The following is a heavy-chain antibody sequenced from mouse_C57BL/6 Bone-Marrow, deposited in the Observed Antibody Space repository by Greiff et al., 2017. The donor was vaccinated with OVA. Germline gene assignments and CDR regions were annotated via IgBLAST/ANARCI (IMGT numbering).Heavy chain of an antibody. Sequence: QVQLKESGPGISQPSQTLSLTCSFSGFSLSTFGMGVGWIRQPSGKGLEWPAHIWWDDDKYYNPALKSRLTIAKDTSKKQVFLKIANVDTADTATYYGARMGRGWLLAYYAMDYWGQGTSVTVSS. CDR2: IWWDDDK. D-gene: IGHD2-3*01. CDR3: ARMGRGWLLAYYAMDY. CDR1: GFSLSTFGMG. J-gene: IGHJ4*01. V-gene: IGHV8-8*01.